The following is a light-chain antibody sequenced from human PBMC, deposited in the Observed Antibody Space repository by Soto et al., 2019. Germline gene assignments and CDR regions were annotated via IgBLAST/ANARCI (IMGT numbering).Light chain of an antibody. CDR2: AAS. J-gene: IGKJ1*01. CDR3: QQYNSSSKT. CDR1: QSIGYW. V-gene: IGKV1-5*01. Sequence: DIQLTGSASTLLASVGDRVTITCRASQSIGYWLAWYQQKPGKAPNLLIYAASSLETGVPSRFSGSGSGTEVTLSISSLQPDDSASYYCQQYNSSSKTCGQGTQGDI.